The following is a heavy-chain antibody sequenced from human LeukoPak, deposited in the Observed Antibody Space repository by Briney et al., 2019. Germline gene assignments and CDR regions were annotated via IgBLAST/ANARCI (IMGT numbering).Heavy chain of an antibody. CDR2: ISAYNGNT. V-gene: IGHV1-18*01. J-gene: IGHJ6*02. D-gene: IGHD2-2*01. CDR1: GYTFTSYG. CDR3: ARDCSSTSCYPYYYYYYGMDV. Sequence: GASVKVSCKAPGYTFTSYGISWVRQAPGQGLEWMGWISAYNGNTNYAQKLQGRVTMTTDTSTSTAYMELRSLRSDDTAVYYCARDCSSTSCYPYYYYYYGMDVWGQGTTVTVSS.